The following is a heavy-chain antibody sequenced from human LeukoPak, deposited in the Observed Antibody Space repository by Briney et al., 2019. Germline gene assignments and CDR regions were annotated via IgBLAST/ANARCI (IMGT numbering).Heavy chain of an antibody. CDR3: ARHQVTSYVGY. CDR1: GYSFTSYW. D-gene: IGHD4-11*01. J-gene: IGHJ4*02. V-gene: IGHV5-51*01. Sequence: GESLKISCKGSGYSFTSYWIGWVRQMHGKGLGWMGIIYPGDSDTRYSPSFQGQVTISADNSISTAYLQWSSLKATDTALYYCARHQVTSYVGYWGQGTMVTVSS. CDR2: IYPGDSDT.